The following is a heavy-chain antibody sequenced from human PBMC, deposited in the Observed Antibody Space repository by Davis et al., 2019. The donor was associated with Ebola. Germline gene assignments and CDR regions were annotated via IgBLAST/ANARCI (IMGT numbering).Heavy chain of an antibody. CDR1: GFTFSNAW. V-gene: IGHV3-15*07. D-gene: IGHD6-19*01. CDR2: IKSKTDGGTT. CDR3: TTDPMGNGIAVAPSYGMDV. Sequence: PGGSLRLSCAASGFTFSNAWMNWVRQAPGKGLEWVGRIKSKTDGGTTDYAAPVKGRFTISRDDSKNTLYLQMNSLKTEDTAVYYCTTDPMGNGIAVAPSYGMDVWGQGTTVTVSS. J-gene: IGHJ6*02.